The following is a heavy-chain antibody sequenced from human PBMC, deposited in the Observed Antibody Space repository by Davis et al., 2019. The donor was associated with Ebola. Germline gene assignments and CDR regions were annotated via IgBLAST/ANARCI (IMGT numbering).Heavy chain of an antibody. Sequence: GESLKISCAASGFTFSSYGMHWVRQAPGKGLEWVAVISYDGSNKYYADSVKGRFTISRDNSKNTLYLQMKSLRAEDTAVYYCAKDGIAVLDYWGQGTLVTVSS. CDR2: ISYDGSNK. CDR3: AKDGIAVLDY. D-gene: IGHD6-19*01. V-gene: IGHV3-30*18. CDR1: GFTFSSYG. J-gene: IGHJ4*02.